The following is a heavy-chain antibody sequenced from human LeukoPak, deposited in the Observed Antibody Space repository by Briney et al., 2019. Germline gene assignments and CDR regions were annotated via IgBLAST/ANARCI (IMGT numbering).Heavy chain of an antibody. CDR1: GFTLSSNG. CDR3: VKEGPGYYDSSGYFAYFDY. J-gene: IGHJ4*02. Sequence: GGSLRLSCSASGFTLSSNGMHWVRQAPGKGLEYVSAISGNGGSTYYADSVKGRFTISRDNSKNTLYLQMSSLRTEDTAVYYCVKEGPGYYDSSGYFAYFDYWGQGTLVTVSS. V-gene: IGHV3-64D*06. CDR2: ISGNGGST. D-gene: IGHD3-22*01.